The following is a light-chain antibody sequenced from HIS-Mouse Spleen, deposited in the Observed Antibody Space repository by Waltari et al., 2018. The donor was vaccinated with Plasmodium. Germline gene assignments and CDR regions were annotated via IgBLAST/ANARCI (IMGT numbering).Light chain of an antibody. CDR1: SSYVGGYNY. CDR2: DVS. J-gene: IGLJ1*01. V-gene: IGLV2-14*03. CDR3: SSYTSSSTLNYV. Sequence: QSALNQPASLSGSPGQSIPTSCTGTSSYVGGYNYVSWYQPHPGKAPKLMIYDVSNRPSGVSNRFSGSKSGNTASLTISGLQAEDEADYYCSSYTSSSTLNYVFGTGTKVTVL.